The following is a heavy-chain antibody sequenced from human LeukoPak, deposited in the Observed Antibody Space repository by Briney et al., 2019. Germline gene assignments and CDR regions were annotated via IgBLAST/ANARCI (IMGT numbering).Heavy chain of an antibody. CDR2: ISGSGGST. V-gene: IGHV3-23*01. CDR1: GFTFSSYA. Sequence: GGSLRLSCAASGFTFSSYAMSWVRQAPGKGLERVSAISGSGGSTYYADSVKGRFTISRDNSKNTLYLQMNSLRAEDAAVYYCASQPPYCTSTSCYVDYWGQGTLVTVSS. D-gene: IGHD2-2*01. CDR3: ASQPPYCTSTSCYVDY. J-gene: IGHJ4*02.